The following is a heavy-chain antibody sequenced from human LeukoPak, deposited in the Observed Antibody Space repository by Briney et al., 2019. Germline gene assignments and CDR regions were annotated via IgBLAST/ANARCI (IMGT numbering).Heavy chain of an antibody. V-gene: IGHV1-69*06. CDR2: IIPIFGTA. D-gene: IGHD3-9*01. Sequence: GASVKVSCKASGGTFSSYAISWVRQAPGQGLEWMGGIIPIFGTANYAQKFQGRVTITADKSTSTAYMELGSLRSDDTAVYYCARDGRLRYFDWFWGAAFDIWGQGTMVTVSS. J-gene: IGHJ3*02. CDR3: ARDGRLRYFDWFWGAAFDI. CDR1: GGTFSSYA.